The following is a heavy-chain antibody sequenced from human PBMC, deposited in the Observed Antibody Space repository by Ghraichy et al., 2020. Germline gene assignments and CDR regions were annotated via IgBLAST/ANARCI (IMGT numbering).Heavy chain of an antibody. CDR3: ARGKGIWFIRLYYFDY. CDR2: INHSGST. CDR1: GGSFSGYY. Sequence: SETLSLTCAVYGGSFSGYYWSWIRQPPGKGLEWIGEINHSGSTNYNPSLKSRVTISVDTSKNQFSLKLSSVTAADTAVYYCARGKGIWFIRLYYFDYWGQGTLVTVSS. J-gene: IGHJ4*02. D-gene: IGHD3-10*01. V-gene: IGHV4-34*01.